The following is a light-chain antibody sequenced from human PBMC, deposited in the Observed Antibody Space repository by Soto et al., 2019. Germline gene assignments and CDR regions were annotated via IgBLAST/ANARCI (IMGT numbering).Light chain of an antibody. V-gene: IGKV1-27*01. CDR3: QKYKSAPWT. CDR2: GAS. Sequence: DSPMTQSPSSLSASVGDRVTVTCRASQDIGNDLAWYQQKPGKVPRLLIYGASSLQSGVSSRFSGSGSGTDFTLTITSLQPEDAATYYCQKYKSAPWTFGQGTEVEIK. CDR1: QDIGND. J-gene: IGKJ1*01.